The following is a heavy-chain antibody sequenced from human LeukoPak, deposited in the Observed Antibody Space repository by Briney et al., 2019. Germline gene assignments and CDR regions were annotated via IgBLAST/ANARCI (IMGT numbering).Heavy chain of an antibody. CDR3: ARGNIAAAGTYDY. CDR1: GYTFTSYD. D-gene: IGHD6-13*01. J-gene: IGHJ4*02. Sequence: ASVKVSCRASGYTFTSYDINWVRQATGQGLEWMGWMNPNSGNTGYAQKFQGRVTMTRNTSISTAYMELSSLRSEDTAVYYCARGNIAAAGTYDYWGQGTLVTVSS. CDR2: MNPNSGNT. V-gene: IGHV1-8*01.